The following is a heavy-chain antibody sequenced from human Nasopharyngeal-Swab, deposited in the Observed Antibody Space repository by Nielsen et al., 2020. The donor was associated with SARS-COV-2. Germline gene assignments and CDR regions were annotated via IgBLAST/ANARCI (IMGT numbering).Heavy chain of an antibody. J-gene: IGHJ4*02. CDR1: GYTFTSYD. CDR3: ARDQLLGYYFDY. Sequence: ASVKVSCKASGYTFTSYDINWVRQATGQGLEWMGWMNPNNGNTNYAQKLQGRVTMTTDTSTSTAYMELRSLRSDDTAVYYCARDQLLGYYFDYWGQGTLVTVSS. D-gene: IGHD2-2*01. CDR2: MNPNNGNT. V-gene: IGHV1-18*01.